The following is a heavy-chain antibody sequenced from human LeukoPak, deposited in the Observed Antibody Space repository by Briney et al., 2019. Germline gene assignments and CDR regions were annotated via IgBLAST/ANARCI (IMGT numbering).Heavy chain of an antibody. D-gene: IGHD3-9*01. J-gene: IGHJ4*02. CDR2: ITGGGRST. CDR1: GFTFTSSC. Sequence: GPSLRLAYAAAGFTFTSSCMGCVRQAPGEGRGWLSAITGGGRSTYYADSVKGRSTISRDNSTTTLYLQMNSLRAEDTAVYYCAKRPRPGDILTGYITPLFDDYWGQGTLVTVSS. V-gene: IGHV3-23*01. CDR3: AKRPRPGDILTGYITPLFDDY.